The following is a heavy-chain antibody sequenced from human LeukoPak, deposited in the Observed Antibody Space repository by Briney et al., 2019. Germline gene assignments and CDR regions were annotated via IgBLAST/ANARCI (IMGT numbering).Heavy chain of an antibody. CDR2: IYYSGST. D-gene: IGHD3-9*01. CDR3: ARVAKDYDILTGYPFYYYYCYMDV. CDR1: GGSISSHY. Sequence: SETLSLTCTVSGGSISSHYWSWIRQPPGKGLEWIGYIYYSGSTNYNPSLKSRVTISVDTSKNQFSLKLGSVTAADTAVYYRARVAKDYDILTGYPFYYYYCYMDVWGKGTTVTVSS. V-gene: IGHV4-59*11. J-gene: IGHJ6*03.